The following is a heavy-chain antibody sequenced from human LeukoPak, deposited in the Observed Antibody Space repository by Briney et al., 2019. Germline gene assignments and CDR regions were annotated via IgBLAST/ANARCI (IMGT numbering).Heavy chain of an antibody. CDR2: TYYRSKWNN. CDR1: GDSVSTNSAT. Sequence: SQTLSLTCAISGDSVSTNSATWTWLRQSPSRGLEWLGRTYYRSKWNNDYAVSMKSRITINPDTSKNQFSLQLNSVTPEDTAVYYCARLVGASWFDSWGQGTLVTVSS. J-gene: IGHJ5*01. D-gene: IGHD1-26*01. V-gene: IGHV6-1*01. CDR3: ARLVGASWFDS.